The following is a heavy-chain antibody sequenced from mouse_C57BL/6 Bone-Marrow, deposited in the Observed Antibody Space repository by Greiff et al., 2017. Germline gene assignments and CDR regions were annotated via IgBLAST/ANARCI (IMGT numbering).Heavy chain of an antibody. CDR1: GYAFSSSW. CDR3: ARPLIYYYGSSYVDYAMDD. CDR2: IYPGDGDT. D-gene: IGHD1-1*01. V-gene: IGHV1-82*01. J-gene: IGHJ4*01. Sequence: QVQLKESGPELVKPGASVKISCKASGYAFSSSWMNWVKQRPGKGLEWIGRIYPGDGDTNYNGKFKGKATLTADKSSSTAYMQLSSLTSEDSAVYFCARPLIYYYGSSYVDYAMDDWGQGTSVTVSS.